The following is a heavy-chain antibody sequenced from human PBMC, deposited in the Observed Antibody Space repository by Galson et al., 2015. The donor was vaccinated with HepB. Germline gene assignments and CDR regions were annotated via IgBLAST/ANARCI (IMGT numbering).Heavy chain of an antibody. V-gene: IGHV3-30*18. J-gene: IGHJ4*02. CDR1: GFTFSSYG. Sequence: SLRLSCAASGFTFSSYGMHWVRQAPGKGLEWVAVISYDGSNKYYADSVKGRFTISRDNSKNTLYLQMHSLRAEDTAVYYCAKDSYIWFGEIQYYFDYWGQGTLVTVSS. D-gene: IGHD3-10*01. CDR3: AKDSYIWFGEIQYYFDY. CDR2: ISYDGSNK.